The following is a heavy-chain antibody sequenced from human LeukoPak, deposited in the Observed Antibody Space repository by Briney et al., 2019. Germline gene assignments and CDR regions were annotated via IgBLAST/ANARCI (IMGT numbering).Heavy chain of an antibody. CDR2: ISSSSSYI. D-gene: IGHD3-10*01. J-gene: IGHJ5*01. CDR3: AKDLTVGITILRGVRRDFNWFDS. CDR1: GFTFSSYS. V-gene: IGHV3-21*01. Sequence: GGSLRLSCAASGFTFSSYSMNWVRQAPGKGLEWVSSISSSSSYIYYADSVKGRFTISRDNAKTTLYLQMNSLRAEDTAVYYCAKDLTVGITILRGVRRDFNWFDSWGQGTLVTVSS.